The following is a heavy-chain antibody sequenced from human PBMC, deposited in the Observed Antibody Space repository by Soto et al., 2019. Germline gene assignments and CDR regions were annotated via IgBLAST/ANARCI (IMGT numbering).Heavy chain of an antibody. CDR3: ARQSRGDFDY. CDR1: GGSVSSGTYY. D-gene: IGHD1-26*01. J-gene: IGHJ4*02. Sequence: QVQLQESGPGLVKPSETLSLTCTVSGGSVSSGTYYWSWIRQPPGKGLEWIGYIYYIGSTNYNPSLQTVVTISVDTSKHHSSLKLSSVPAADNAVYSCARQSRGDFDYWGQGTLVTVSS. V-gene: IGHV4-61*03. CDR2: IYYIGST.